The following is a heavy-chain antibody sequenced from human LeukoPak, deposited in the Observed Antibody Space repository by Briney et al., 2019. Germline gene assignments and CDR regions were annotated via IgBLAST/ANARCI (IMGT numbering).Heavy chain of an antibody. J-gene: IGHJ4*02. CDR2: INGDGSGT. D-gene: IGHD3-10*01. V-gene: IGHV3-74*01. CDR3: TRDFYGIDY. CDR1: GSTFTDYW. Sequence: PGGSLRLSCAASGSTFTDYWMHWVRQAPGKGLVWVSRINGDGSGTSYADSVKGRFTISRDNAKNTVYLQMNSLRAEDTAVYYCTRDFYGIDYWGQGTLVTVSS.